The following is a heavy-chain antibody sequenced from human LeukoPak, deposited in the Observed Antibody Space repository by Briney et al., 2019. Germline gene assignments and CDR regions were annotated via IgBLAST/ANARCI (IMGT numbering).Heavy chain of an antibody. CDR3: ARGLGVPAAIFSDFGY. Sequence: GGSLRLSCAASGFTFSSYAIHWVRQAPGKGLEWVAVISYDGSNKYYADSVKGRITISRDNSKNTLYLQMNSLRAEDTAVYYCARGLGVPAAIFSDFGYWGQGTLVTVSS. D-gene: IGHD2-2*01. CDR2: ISYDGSNK. V-gene: IGHV3-30-3*01. J-gene: IGHJ4*02. CDR1: GFTFSSYA.